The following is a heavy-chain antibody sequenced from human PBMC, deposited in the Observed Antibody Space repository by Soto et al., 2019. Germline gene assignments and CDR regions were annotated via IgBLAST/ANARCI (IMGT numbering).Heavy chain of an antibody. CDR3: ARWHSSSGYYGMDV. J-gene: IGHJ6*02. CDR2: IYYSGST. Sequence: QESGPGLVKPSETLSLTCTVSGGSINNYYWSWIRQPPGKGLEWIAYIYYSGSTNYNPSFKSRVIVSVDTSRNPFSLKLSSLTAADTAVYYCARWHSSSGYYGMDVWGQGTTVTVSS. D-gene: IGHD6-25*01. CDR1: GGSINNYY. V-gene: IGHV4-59*01.